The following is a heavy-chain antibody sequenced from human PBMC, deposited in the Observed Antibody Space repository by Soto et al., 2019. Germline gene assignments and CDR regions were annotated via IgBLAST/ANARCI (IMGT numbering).Heavy chain of an antibody. CDR3: ARDCSSTSCYPGYYYYYGMDV. V-gene: IGHV1-18*01. CDR2: ISAYNGNT. Sequence: ASVKVSCKASGYTFTSCGISWVRQAPGQGLEWMGWISAYNGNTNYAQKLQGRVTMTTDTSTSTAYMELRSLRSDDTAVYYCARDCSSTSCYPGYYYYYGMDVWGQGTTVTVSS. CDR1: GYTFTSCG. J-gene: IGHJ6*02. D-gene: IGHD2-2*01.